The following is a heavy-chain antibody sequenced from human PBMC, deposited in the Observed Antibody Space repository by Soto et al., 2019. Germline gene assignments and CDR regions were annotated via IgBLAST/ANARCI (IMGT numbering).Heavy chain of an antibody. Sequence: PGGTLRLSCAASGFTFSRYCMSWVRQAPGKGLEWVANIKQDGSEKYYVDSVKGRFTISRDNAKNSLYLQMNSLRAEDTAVYYCARDDYGDDYRGQGTLVTVSS. J-gene: IGHJ4*02. V-gene: IGHV3-7*01. CDR1: GFTFSRYC. CDR2: IKQDGSEK. CDR3: ARDDYGDDY. D-gene: IGHD4-17*01.